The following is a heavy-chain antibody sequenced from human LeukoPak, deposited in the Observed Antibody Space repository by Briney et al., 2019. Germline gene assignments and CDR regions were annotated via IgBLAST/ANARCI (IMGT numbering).Heavy chain of an antibody. Sequence: GGSLRLSCAASGFTFSSYSMNWVRQAPGKGLEWVSSISSSSSYIYYADSVKGRFTISRDNAKNSLYLQMNSLRAEDTAVYYCARDHSGWEPFDYWGQGTLVTVSS. V-gene: IGHV3-21*01. CDR1: GFTFSSYS. CDR2: ISSSSSYI. J-gene: IGHJ4*02. CDR3: ARDHSGWEPFDY. D-gene: IGHD6-19*01.